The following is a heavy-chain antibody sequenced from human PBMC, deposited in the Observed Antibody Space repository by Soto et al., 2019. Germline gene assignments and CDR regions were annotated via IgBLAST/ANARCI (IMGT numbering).Heavy chain of an antibody. Sequence: QVQLVQSGAEVKKPGSSVKDSCKASGGTFSSYAINWVRQAPGQGLEWMGGLIPIFATADYAQKFQGRVRITADESTSTAYMELSSLRSEDTAVYYCAQCLLGVNYYYGMDVWGQGTTVTVSS. V-gene: IGHV1-69*12. D-gene: IGHD3-16*01. J-gene: IGHJ6*02. CDR1: GGTFSSYA. CDR3: AQCLLGVNYYYGMDV. CDR2: LIPIFATA.